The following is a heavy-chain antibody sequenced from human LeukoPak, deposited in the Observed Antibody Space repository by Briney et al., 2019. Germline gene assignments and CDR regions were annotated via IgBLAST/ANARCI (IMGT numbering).Heavy chain of an antibody. V-gene: IGHV3-43D*03. J-gene: IGHJ6*03. CDR3: AKDAERYSSTHGPRDYYYSYYMDV. Sequence: GGSLRLSCAASGFTFDDYAMHWVRQAPGKGLEWVSLISWDGGSTYYADSVKGRFTISRDNSKNSLYLQMNSLRAEDTALYYCAKDAERYSSTHGPRDYYYSYYMDVWGKGTTVTVSS. CDR1: GFTFDDYA. D-gene: IGHD6-13*01. CDR2: ISWDGGST.